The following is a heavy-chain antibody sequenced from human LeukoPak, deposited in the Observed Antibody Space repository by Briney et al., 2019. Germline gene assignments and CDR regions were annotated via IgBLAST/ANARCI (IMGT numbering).Heavy chain of an antibody. V-gene: IGHV1-2*02. J-gene: IGHJ4*02. CDR3: ARDLGYGSGSYSY. CDR2: INPNSGGT. CDR1: GYSFTSHY. Sequence: ASVKVSCKASGYSFTSHYMHRVRQAPGQGLEWMGWINPNSGGTNYAQKFQGRVTMTRDTSISTAYMELSRLRSDDTAVYYCARDLGYGSGSYSYWGQGTLVTVSS. D-gene: IGHD3-10*01.